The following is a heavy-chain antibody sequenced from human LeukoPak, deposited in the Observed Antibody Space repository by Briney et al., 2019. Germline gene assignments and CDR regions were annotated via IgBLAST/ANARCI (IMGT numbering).Heavy chain of an antibody. CDR1: GFSVSNNY. D-gene: IGHD1-14*01. J-gene: IGHJ4*02. Sequence: GGSLRLSCAASGFSVSNNYTSWVRQAPGKGLEGVSVIYSRGATYYADCVKGRFTISRDNSKNTLYLQMNSLRVEDTAVYYCAARNYWGQGTLVTASS. CDR3: AARNY. V-gene: IGHV3-53*01. CDR2: IYSRGAT.